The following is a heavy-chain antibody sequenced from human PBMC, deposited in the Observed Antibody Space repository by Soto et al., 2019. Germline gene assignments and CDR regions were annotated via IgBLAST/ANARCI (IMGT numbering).Heavy chain of an antibody. Sequence: QVQLVQSGAEVKKPGASVKVSCKASGYTFTGYYMHWARQAPGQALAWMGWINPNSGGTNYAQKFQGRVTMTRDTSISTAYMELSRLRSDDTAVYYCARRFEVVAATYYFDYWGQGTLVTVSS. CDR2: INPNSGGT. V-gene: IGHV1-2*02. D-gene: IGHD2-15*01. CDR3: ARRFEVVAATYYFDY. J-gene: IGHJ4*02. CDR1: GYTFTGYY.